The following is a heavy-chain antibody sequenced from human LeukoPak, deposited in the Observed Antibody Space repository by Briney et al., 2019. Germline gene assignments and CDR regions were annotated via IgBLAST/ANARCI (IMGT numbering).Heavy chain of an antibody. V-gene: IGHV3-48*01. CDR1: GFTFSSYW. Sequence: GGSLRLSCAASGFTFSSYWMSWVRQAPGKGLEWVSYISSSGSTIYYADSVKGRFTISRDNAKNSLYLQMNSLRAEDTAVYYCARVRRYAAGYYFDYWGQGTLVTVSS. CDR3: ARVRRYAAGYYFDY. CDR2: ISSSGSTI. D-gene: IGHD6-13*01. J-gene: IGHJ4*02.